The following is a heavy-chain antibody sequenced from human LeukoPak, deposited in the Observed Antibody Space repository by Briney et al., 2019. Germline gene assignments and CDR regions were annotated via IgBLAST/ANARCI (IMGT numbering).Heavy chain of an antibody. J-gene: IGHJ3*02. CDR2: INPNSGGT. V-gene: IGHV1-2*02. Sequence: ASVKVSCKTPGYTFTGYYMHWVRQAPGHGLEWMGWINPNSGGTNYAERLQGRVTMTRDTSISTAYMEVSRLRSDDTAVYYCARERGYCSASTCRTSDAFDIWGQGTMVTVSS. CDR3: ARERGYCSASTCRTSDAFDI. CDR1: GYTFTGYY. D-gene: IGHD2-15*01.